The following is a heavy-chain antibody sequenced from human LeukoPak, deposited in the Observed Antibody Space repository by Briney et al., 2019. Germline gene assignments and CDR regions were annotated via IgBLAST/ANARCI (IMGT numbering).Heavy chain of an antibody. D-gene: IGHD4-17*01. CDR2: IIPIFGTA. J-gene: IGHJ5*02. Sequence: ASVKVSCKASGYTFTSYGISWVRQAPGQGLEWMGGIIPIFGTANYAQKFQGRVTITTDESTSTAYMELRSLRSDGTAVYYCARANLPDYGDYEGGWFDPWGQGTLVTVSS. CDR1: GYTFTSYG. CDR3: ARANLPDYGDYEGGWFDP. V-gene: IGHV1-69*05.